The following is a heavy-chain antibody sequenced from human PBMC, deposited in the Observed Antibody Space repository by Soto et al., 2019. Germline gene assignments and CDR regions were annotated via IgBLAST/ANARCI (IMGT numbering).Heavy chain of an antibody. J-gene: IGHJ6*02. CDR1: GFTFSSYG. CDR3: AKDTGCSGGSCPGGVYYYYYGMDV. Sequence: QAGGSLRLSCAASGFTFSSYGMHWVRQAPGKGLEWVAVISYDGSNKYYADSVKGRFTISRDNSKNTLYLQMNSLRAEDTAVYYCAKDTGCSGGSCPGGVYYYYYGMDVWGQGTTVTVSS. V-gene: IGHV3-30*18. D-gene: IGHD2-15*01. CDR2: ISYDGSNK.